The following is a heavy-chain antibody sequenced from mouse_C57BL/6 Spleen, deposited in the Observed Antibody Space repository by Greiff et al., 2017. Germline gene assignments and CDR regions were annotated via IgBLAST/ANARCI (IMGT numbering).Heavy chain of an antibody. CDR1: GYAFSSSW. CDR3: GPLNWDGYYAMDY. V-gene: IGHV1-82*01. J-gene: IGHJ4*01. CDR2: IYPGDGDT. D-gene: IGHD4-1*02. Sequence: QVQLQQSGPELVKPGASVKISCKASGYAFSSSWMNWVMQRPGKGLEWIGRIYPGDGDTNYNGKFKGKATLTADKSSSTAYMQLSSLTSEDSAVYFCGPLNWDGYYAMDYWGQGTSVTVSS.